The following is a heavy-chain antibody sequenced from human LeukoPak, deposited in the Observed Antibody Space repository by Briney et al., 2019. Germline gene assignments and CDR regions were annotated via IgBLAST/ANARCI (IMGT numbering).Heavy chain of an antibody. CDR1: GYSISSGYY. CDR2: VYPSGTT. D-gene: IGHD6-13*01. CDR3: ARAAAPTYYFDY. Sequence: KASETLSLTCTVSGYSISSGYYWGWFRQPPGRGLEWIGSVYPSGTTYHNPSFKSRVTISVDTSNSQFSLKLTSVTAADTAVFYCARAAAPTYYFDYWGQGTLVTVSS. V-gene: IGHV4-38-2*02. J-gene: IGHJ4*02.